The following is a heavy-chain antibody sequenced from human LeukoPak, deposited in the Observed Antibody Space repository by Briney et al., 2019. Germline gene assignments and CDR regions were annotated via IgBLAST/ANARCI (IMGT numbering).Heavy chain of an antibody. J-gene: IGHJ4*02. D-gene: IGHD6-6*01. CDR1: GFTFNNYA. V-gene: IGHV3-23*01. CDR2: ISDSGGDT. CDR3: AKRIQYSSSSAYFDY. Sequence: GGSLRLSCAFSGFTFNNYAMSRVRQAPGKGLEWVSAISDSGGDTYYADSVKGRFTISRDNFKNTLYLQMNSLRAEDTATYYCAKRIQYSSSSAYFDYWGQGTLVTVSS.